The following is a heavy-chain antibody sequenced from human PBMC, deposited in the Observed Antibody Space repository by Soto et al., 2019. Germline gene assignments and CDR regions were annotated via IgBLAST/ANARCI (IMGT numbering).Heavy chain of an antibody. J-gene: IGHJ5*02. CDR2: IYYSGST. D-gene: IGHD6-13*01. V-gene: IGHV4-31*03. Sequence: KPSETLSLTCTVSGGSISSGGYYWSWIRQHSGKGLEWIGYIYYSGSTYYNPSLKSRVTISVDTSKNQFSLKLSSVTAADTAVYYCARDRAAAGTGWFDPWGQGTLVTVSS. CDR1: GGSISSGGYY. CDR3: ARDRAAAGTGWFDP.